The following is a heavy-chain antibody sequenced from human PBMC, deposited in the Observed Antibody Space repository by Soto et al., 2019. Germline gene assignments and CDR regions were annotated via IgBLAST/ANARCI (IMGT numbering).Heavy chain of an antibody. J-gene: IGHJ5*02. CDR2: ISSDGSNK. V-gene: IGHV3-30-3*01. CDR1: GFTFSSYA. D-gene: IGHD2-2*01. CDR3: ASHPPDSHIELVPTP. Sequence: GGSLRLSCAASGFTFSSYALHWVRQAPAKGLEWVAVISSDGSNKYYADSVKGRFTISRDNSKNTLYLQMNSLRAEDTAVYYCASHPPDSHIELVPTPWGQGTLVTVSS.